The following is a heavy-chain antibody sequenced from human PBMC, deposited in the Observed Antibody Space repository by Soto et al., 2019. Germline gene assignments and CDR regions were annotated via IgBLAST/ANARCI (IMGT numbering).Heavy chain of an antibody. Sequence: EVQLVESGGGLVQPGGSLGISCAPSEFTFSAFWLSWVRQAPGKGLEWGANMKQEGSGKFYVDSVKGRFTISRDNAKESLFLQMNSLRDEDTAVYYCARDASGWSVYWGQGTLVTVSS. CDR1: EFTFSAFW. V-gene: IGHV3-7*04. D-gene: IGHD6-19*01. CDR2: MKQEGSGK. J-gene: IGHJ4*02. CDR3: ARDASGWSVY.